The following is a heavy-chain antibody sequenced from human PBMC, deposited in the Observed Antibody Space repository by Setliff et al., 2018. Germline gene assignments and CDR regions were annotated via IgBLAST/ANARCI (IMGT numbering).Heavy chain of an antibody. Sequence: ASVKVSCKASGGTFSIYTISWVRQAPGQGLEWMGRIIPIFGKANYAQKFQGRVTITADKSTSTDYMELSSLRSEDTAVYYCTISTIFGVVSPTPDAFDIWGQGTMVTVSS. CDR1: GGTFSIYT. J-gene: IGHJ3*02. D-gene: IGHD3-3*01. V-gene: IGHV1-69*02. CDR3: TISTIFGVVSPTPDAFDI. CDR2: IIPIFGKA.